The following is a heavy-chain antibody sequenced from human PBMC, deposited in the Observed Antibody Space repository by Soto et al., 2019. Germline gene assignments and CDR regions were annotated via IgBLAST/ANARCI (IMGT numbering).Heavy chain of an antibody. J-gene: IGHJ6*02. CDR1: GFTFSSYA. V-gene: IGHV3-30-3*01. CDR3: ARDSIGYCSSTSCYDHYYYYGMDV. CDR2: ISYDGSNK. Sequence: GGSLRLSCAASGFTFSSYAMHWVRQAPGKGLEWVAVISYDGSNKYYADSVKGRFTISRDNSKNRLYLQMNSLRAEDTAVYYCARDSIGYCSSTSCYDHYYYYGMDVWGQGTTVTVSS. D-gene: IGHD2-2*01.